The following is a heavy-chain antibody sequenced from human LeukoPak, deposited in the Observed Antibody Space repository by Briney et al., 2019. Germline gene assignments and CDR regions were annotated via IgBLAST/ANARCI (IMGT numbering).Heavy chain of an antibody. CDR3: ARDLEEYCSGGTCSLFDN. D-gene: IGHD2-15*01. V-gene: IGHV3-7*01. J-gene: IGHJ4*02. CDR1: GFTFSNYW. CDR2: IKQGGSEK. Sequence: PGGSLRLSCAASGFTFSNYWMTWVRQAPGKGLEWVANIKQGGSEKYYVDSVKGRFTISRDNARKSLYLQMNSLRAEDTAVYYCARDLEEYCSGGTCSLFDNWGQGTLVTVSS.